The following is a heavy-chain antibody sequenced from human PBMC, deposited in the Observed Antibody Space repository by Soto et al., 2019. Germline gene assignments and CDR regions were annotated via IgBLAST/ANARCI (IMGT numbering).Heavy chain of an antibody. CDR1: GFTFSSYV. V-gene: IGHV3-30*18. J-gene: IGHJ5*02. CDR2: ISYDGSNK. D-gene: IGHD1-1*01. Sequence: HPGGSLRLSCAASGFTFSSYVMHWVRQAPGKGLEWVAVISYDGSNKYYADSVKGRFTISRDNSKNTLYLQMNSLRAEDTAVYYCAKDGLKNSWKTNWFDPWGQGTLVTVSS. CDR3: AKDGLKNSWKTNWFDP.